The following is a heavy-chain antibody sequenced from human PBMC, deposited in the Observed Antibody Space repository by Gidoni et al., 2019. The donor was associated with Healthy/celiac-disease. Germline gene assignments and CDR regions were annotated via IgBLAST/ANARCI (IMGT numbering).Heavy chain of an antibody. CDR2: IKQDGSEK. J-gene: IGHJ3*02. CDR1: GFTFSSYW. V-gene: IGHV3-7*04. CDR3: ARPGGDFWSGYPNDAFDI. Sequence: EVQLVESGGGLVQPGGSLRLSCAASGFTFSSYWMSWVRQAPGKGLEWVANIKQDGSEKYYVDSVKGRFTISRDNAKNSLYLQMNSLRAEDTAVYYCARPGGDFWSGYPNDAFDIWGQGTMVTVSS. D-gene: IGHD3-3*01.